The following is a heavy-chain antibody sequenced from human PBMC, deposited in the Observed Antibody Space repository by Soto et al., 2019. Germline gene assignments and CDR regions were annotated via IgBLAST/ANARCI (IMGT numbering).Heavy chain of an antibody. CDR3: AKAPISLDGSGYYFASFDY. CDR1: GFTFSRYA. CDR2: LSGSGSGS. D-gene: IGHD3-22*01. J-gene: IGHJ4*01. Sequence: VGSLRLSFAASGFTFSRYAMNWVRQAPGKGLERVSTLSGSGSGSYYPDSLRGRFTISRDNSKNTLYLQMNNLRAEDTAVYYCAKAPISLDGSGYYFASFDYWGHGTRVTVSS. V-gene: IGHV3-23*01.